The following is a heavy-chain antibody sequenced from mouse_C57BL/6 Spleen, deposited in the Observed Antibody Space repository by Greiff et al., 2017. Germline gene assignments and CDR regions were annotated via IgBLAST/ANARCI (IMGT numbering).Heavy chain of an antibody. V-gene: IGHV1-69*01. CDR3: ARSDSGGSTWYFDV. D-gene: IGHD1-1*01. CDR1: GYTLTSYW. J-gene: IGHJ1*03. CDR2: IDPSDSYT. Sequence: VQLQQPGAELVMPGASVKLSCKASGYTLTSYWMHWVKQRPGQGLEWIGEIDPSDSYTNYNQKFKGKSTLTVDKSSSTAYMQLSSLTSEDSAVYYCARSDSGGSTWYFDVWGTGTTVTVSS.